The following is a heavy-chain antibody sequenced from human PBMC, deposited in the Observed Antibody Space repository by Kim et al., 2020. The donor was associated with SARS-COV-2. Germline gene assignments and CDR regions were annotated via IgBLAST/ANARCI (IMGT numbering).Heavy chain of an antibody. V-gene: IGHV4-34*01. D-gene: IGHD1-26*01. J-gene: IGHJ6*02. Sequence: KSRVTISVDTSKHQFSRKLSSVTAADTAVYYCARVVGGRWPAGNYYGMDVWGQGTTVTVSS. CDR3: ARVVGGRWPAGNYYGMDV.